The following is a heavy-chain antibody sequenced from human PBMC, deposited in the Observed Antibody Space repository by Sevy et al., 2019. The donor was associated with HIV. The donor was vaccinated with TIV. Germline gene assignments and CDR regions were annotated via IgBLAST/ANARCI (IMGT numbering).Heavy chain of an antibody. D-gene: IGHD3-9*01. CDR2: INTNTGNP. V-gene: IGHV7-4-1*02. CDR1: GYTFTSYA. Sequence: ASVKVSCKASGYTFTSYAMNWVRQAPGQGLEWMGWINTNTGNPTYAQGFTGRFVFSLDTSVSTAYLPISSLKAEDTAVYYCARENRYFDWSPTGPFDPWGQGTLVTVSS. CDR3: ARENRYFDWSPTGPFDP. J-gene: IGHJ5*02.